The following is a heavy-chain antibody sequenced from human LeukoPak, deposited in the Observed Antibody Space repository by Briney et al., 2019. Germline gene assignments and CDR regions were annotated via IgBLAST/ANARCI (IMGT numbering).Heavy chain of an antibody. V-gene: IGHV3-23*01. CDR3: TKDLMTGFSSGWYLAY. CDR1: GFIFSSYV. CDR2: TGGSDDNT. J-gene: IGHJ4*02. D-gene: IGHD6-19*01. Sequence: GGSLRLSCAASGFIFSSYVMSWVRQAPGKGLEWVAVTGGSDDNTHYADSVKGRFSISRDTSENRLFLQMNSLRPDDSALYYCTKDLMTGFSSGWYLAYWGQGTLVTVSS.